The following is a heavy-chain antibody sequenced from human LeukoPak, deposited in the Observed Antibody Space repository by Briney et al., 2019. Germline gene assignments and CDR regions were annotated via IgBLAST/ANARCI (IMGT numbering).Heavy chain of an antibody. CDR3: AKDRGSSRSVGWFDP. J-gene: IGHJ5*02. CDR2: IYYSGST. Sequence: SETLSLTCTVSGGSISGGDYSWSWIRQSPGKGLEWIGNIYYSGSTYYNPSLKSRATLSVDTSKNQFSLRLSSVTAADTAVYYCAKDRGSSRSVGWFDPWGQGTLVTVSS. D-gene: IGHD6-13*01. V-gene: IGHV4-30-4*01. CDR1: GGSISGGDYS.